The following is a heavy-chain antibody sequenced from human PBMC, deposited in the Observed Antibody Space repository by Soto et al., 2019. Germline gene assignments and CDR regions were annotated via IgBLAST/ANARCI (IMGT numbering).Heavy chain of an antibody. CDR1: GYTFTSYG. D-gene: IGHD3-22*01. Sequence: ASVKVSCKASGYTFTSYGISWVRQAPGQGLEWMGWISAYNGNTNYAQKLQGRVTMTTDTSTSTAYMELRSLRSDDTAVYYCARVNYYDSSGYYYGKREDCWGQGTLVTVSS. CDR3: ARVNYYDSSGYYYGKREDC. CDR2: ISAYNGNT. J-gene: IGHJ4*02. V-gene: IGHV1-18*04.